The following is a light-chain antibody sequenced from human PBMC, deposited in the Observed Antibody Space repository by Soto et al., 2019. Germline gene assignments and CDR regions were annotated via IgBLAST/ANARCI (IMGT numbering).Light chain of an antibody. J-gene: IGLJ2*01. V-gene: IGLV1-44*01. CDR2: SNK. Sequence: QSVLTQPPSASGTPGQRVTISCSGSSSNIGSNTVNWYQQLPGTAPKLLIYSNKQRPSGVPDRFSGSKSGTSASLAISGLQSDDEADYYCAAWDDSLIGVVFGGGTKLTVL. CDR1: SSNIGSNT. CDR3: AAWDDSLIGVV.